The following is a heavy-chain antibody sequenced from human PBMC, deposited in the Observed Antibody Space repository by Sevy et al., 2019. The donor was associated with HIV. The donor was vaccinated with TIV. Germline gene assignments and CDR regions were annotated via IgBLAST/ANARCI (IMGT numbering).Heavy chain of an antibody. CDR1: GFTFSSYG. CDR3: AKDRVRGGASYGMDV. J-gene: IGHJ6*02. V-gene: IGHV3-30*18. D-gene: IGHD3-10*01. CDR2: ISYDGSNK. Sequence: GGSLRLSCAASGFTFSSYGMHWVRQAPGKGLEWVAVISYDGSNKYYADSVKGRFTISGDNSKNTLYLQMNSLRAEDTAVYYCAKDRVRGGASYGMDVWGQGTTVTVSS.